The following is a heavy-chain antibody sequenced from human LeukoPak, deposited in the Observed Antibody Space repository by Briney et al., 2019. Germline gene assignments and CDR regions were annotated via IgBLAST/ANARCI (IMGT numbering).Heavy chain of an antibody. CDR2: INSDGSTT. V-gene: IGHV3-74*01. J-gene: IGHJ4*02. CDR3: ARGWSYFDY. D-gene: IGHD2-15*01. Sequence: PGGSLRLSCAASEFTFSNYWMHWVRQAPGKGLVWVSRINSDGSTTGYADSVKGRFTISRDNAKNTLYQQMNSLRAEDTAVYYCARGWSYFDYWGQGTLVTVSS. CDR1: EFTFSNYW.